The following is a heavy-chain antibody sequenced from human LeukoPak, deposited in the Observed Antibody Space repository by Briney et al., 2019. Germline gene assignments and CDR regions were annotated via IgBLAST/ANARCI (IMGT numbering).Heavy chain of an antibody. J-gene: IGHJ4*02. CDR1: GFTFSSYE. CDR3: AKNLLLWFGFDY. V-gene: IGHV3-23*01. D-gene: IGHD3-10*01. Sequence: GGSLRLSCAASGFTFSSYEMNWARQAPGKGLEWVSAISGSGGSTYYADSVKGRFTISRDNSKNTLYLQMNSLRAEDTAVYYCAKNLLLWFGFDYWGQGTLVTVSS. CDR2: ISGSGGST.